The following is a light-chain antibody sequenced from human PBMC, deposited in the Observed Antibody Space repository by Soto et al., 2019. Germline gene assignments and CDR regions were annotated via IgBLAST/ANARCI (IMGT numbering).Light chain of an antibody. V-gene: IGKV1-5*01. J-gene: IGKJ1*01. CDR1: QSISSW. CDR3: QQCYMGWT. CDR2: DAS. Sequence: DIQMTQSPSSVSASIGDTFTITCRASQSISSWLAWYQHQPGKAPKPLIYDASTLESGVPSRFSGTGSGTEFTFSITSLQPEDFGTYYCQQCYMGWTFGQGTKVDIK.